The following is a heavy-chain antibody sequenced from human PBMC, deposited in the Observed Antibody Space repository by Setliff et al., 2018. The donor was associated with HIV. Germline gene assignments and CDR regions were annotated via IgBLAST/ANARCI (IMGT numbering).Heavy chain of an antibody. Sequence: GGSLRLSCTASGFTFGGYAMSWVRQAPGKGLEWVGLIRSKPYGWTTEYAASVKGRFTISKDDFEGVAYLQMDRLKSEDSAVYYCARTPGAWENYFDYWGQGTLVTVSS. CDR2: IRSKPYGWTT. J-gene: IGHJ4*02. CDR1: GFTFGGYA. V-gene: IGHV3-49*04. CDR3: ARTPGAWENYFDY. D-gene: IGHD1-26*01.